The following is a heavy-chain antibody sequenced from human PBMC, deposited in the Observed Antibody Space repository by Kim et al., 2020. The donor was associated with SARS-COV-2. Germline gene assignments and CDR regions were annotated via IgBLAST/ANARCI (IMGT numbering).Heavy chain of an antibody. CDR1: GFTFSSYA. D-gene: IGHD2-15*01. CDR3: AKRGGVYCSGGSCSRYYYYGMDV. Sequence: GGSLRLSCAASGFTFSSYAMSWVRQAPGKGLEWVSAISGSGGSTYYADSVKGRFTISRDNSKNTLYLQMNSLRAEDTAVYYCAKRGGVYCSGGSCSRYYYYGMDVWGQGATVTVSS. CDR2: ISGSGGST. V-gene: IGHV3-23*01. J-gene: IGHJ6*02.